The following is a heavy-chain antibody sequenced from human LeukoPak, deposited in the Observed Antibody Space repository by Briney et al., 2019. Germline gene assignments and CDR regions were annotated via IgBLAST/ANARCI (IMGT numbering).Heavy chain of an antibody. V-gene: IGHV4-39*07. D-gene: IGHD6-13*01. CDR3: ASMAAAGT. J-gene: IGHJ4*02. CDR1: GGSISSGVYY. CDR2: INHSGST. Sequence: PSETLSLTCTVSGGSISSGVYYWSWIRQPPGKGLEWIGEINHSGSTNYNPSLKSRVTISVDTSKNQFSLKLSSVTAADTAVYYCASMAAAGTWGQGTLVTVSS.